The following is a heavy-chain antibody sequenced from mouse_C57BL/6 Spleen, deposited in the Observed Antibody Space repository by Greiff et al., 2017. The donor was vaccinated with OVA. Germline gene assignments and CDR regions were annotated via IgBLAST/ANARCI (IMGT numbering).Heavy chain of an antibody. CDR2: IDPSDSYT. CDR3: ARWDYGDY. V-gene: IGHV1-69*01. D-gene: IGHD2-4*01. J-gene: IGHJ2*01. Sequence: QVQLKQPGAELVMPGASVKLSCKASGYTFTSYWMHWVKQRPGQGLEWIGEIDPSDSYTNYNQKFKGKSTLTVDKSSSTAYMQLSSLTSEDSAVYYCARWDYGDYWGQGTTLTVSS. CDR1: GYTFTSYW.